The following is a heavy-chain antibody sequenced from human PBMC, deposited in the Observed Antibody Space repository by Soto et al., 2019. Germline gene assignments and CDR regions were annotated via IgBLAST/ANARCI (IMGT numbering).Heavy chain of an antibody. CDR3: AKDWGSSGWYNWFDP. D-gene: IGHD6-13*01. CDR1: GFTFSTSG. V-gene: IGHV3-30*18. Sequence: QVQLVESGGGVVQSGRSLRLSCAASGFTFSTSGMHWIRQAPGKGLEWVAMISHDGGATYYVDSVKGRFTISRDTDKNTLHLKMDSLRPEDTATYYCAKDWGSSGWYNWFDPWGPGTLVTVSS. CDR2: ISHDGGAT. J-gene: IGHJ5*02.